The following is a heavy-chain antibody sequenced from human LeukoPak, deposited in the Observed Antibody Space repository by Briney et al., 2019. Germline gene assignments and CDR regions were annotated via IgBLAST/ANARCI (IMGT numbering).Heavy chain of an antibody. CDR1: GYTLTELS. D-gene: IGHD5-18*01. CDR3: ATILQRGYSYGRFDP. J-gene: IGHJ5*02. CDR2: FDPEDGET. Sequence: ASVKVSCKVSGYTLTELSMHWVRQAPGKGLEWMGGFDPEDGETIYAQKFQGRVTMTEDTSTDTAYMELSSLRSEDTAVYYCATILQRGYSYGRFDPWGQGTLVTVSS. V-gene: IGHV1-24*01.